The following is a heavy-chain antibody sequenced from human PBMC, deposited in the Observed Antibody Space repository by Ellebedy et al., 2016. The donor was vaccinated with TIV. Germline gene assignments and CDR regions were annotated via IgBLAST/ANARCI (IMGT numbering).Heavy chain of an antibody. D-gene: IGHD3-10*01. CDR2: INYSGST. V-gene: IGHV4-34*10. Sequence: SETLSLTCAVSGGSFSGSHWSWIRQPPGKGPEWIGEINYSGSTNYSPSLKSRITMSVDTSKNQFSLKLSSVTAADTAVYYCVREGGRGVISPYYQWGQGTLVTVSS. J-gene: IGHJ4*02. CDR1: GGSFSGSH. CDR3: VREGGRGVISPYYQ.